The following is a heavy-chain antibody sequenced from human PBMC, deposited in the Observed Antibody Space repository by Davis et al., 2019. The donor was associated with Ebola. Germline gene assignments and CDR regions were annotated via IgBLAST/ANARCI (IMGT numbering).Heavy chain of an antibody. Sequence: GESLKISCAASGFTFSDYYMSWVRQAPGKGLEWVSVIYSGGSTYYADSVKGRFTISRDNSKNTLCLEMSSLRLEDTTLSHCAKTGLHQGPIGLPPGTLLQEHLWG. V-gene: IGHV3-66*01. J-gene: IGHJ6*01. CDR1: GFTFSDYY. CDR2: IYSGGST. CDR3: AKTGLHQGPIGLPPGTLLQEHL.